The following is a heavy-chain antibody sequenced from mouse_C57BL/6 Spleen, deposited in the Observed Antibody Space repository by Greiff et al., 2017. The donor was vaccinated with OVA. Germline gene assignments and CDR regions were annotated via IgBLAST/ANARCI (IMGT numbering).Heavy chain of an antibody. V-gene: IGHV1-82*01. CDR1: GYAFSSSW. J-gene: IGHJ3*01. CDR2: IYPGDGDT. D-gene: IGHD2-4*01. CDR3: ARDDYDERLAY. Sequence: QVQLQQSGPELVKPGASVKISCKASGYAFSSSWMNWVKQRPGKGLEWIGRIYPGDGDTNYNGKFKGKATLTADKSSSTAYMQLSSLTSEDSAVYFCARDDYDERLAYWGQGTLVTVSA.